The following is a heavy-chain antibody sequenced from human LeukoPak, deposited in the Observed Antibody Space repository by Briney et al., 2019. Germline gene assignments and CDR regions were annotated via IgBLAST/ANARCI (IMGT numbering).Heavy chain of an antibody. CDR2: VYSSGVG. V-gene: IGHV4-4*07. D-gene: IGHD3-22*01. Sequence: PSETLSLTCTVSGGSITGYYWNWIRQPAGQGLEWLGRVYSSGVGNYNPSLTSRVTMSVDTSKSQFSLKLTSLIAADTAVYYCAREEFLHEIDSSGYFVYWGQGTLVTVSS. J-gene: IGHJ4*02. CDR3: AREEFLHEIDSSGYFVY. CDR1: GGSITGYY.